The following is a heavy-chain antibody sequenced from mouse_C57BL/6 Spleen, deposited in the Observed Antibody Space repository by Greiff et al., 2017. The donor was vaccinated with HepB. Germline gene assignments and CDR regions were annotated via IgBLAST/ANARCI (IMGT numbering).Heavy chain of an antibody. D-gene: IGHD3-2*02. Sequence: VQLQQSGAELARPGASVKLSCKASGYTFTSYGISWVKQRTGQGLEWIGEIYPRSGNTYYNEKFKGKATLTADKSSNTAYMELRSLTSEDSAVYFCASTDSSGYGFAYWGQGTLVTVSA. J-gene: IGHJ3*01. CDR3: ASTDSSGYGFAY. CDR1: GYTFTSYG. CDR2: IYPRSGNT. V-gene: IGHV1-81*01.